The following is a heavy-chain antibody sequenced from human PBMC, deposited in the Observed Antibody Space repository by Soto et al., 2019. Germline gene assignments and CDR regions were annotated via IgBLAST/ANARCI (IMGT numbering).Heavy chain of an antibody. Sequence: QVQLVQSGAEVKKPGSSVKVSCKASGGTFSSYTISWVRQAPGQGLEWMGRIIPILGIANYAQKFQGRVTITADKSTSTAYMEMRSLRSEDTAVYYCARVEMATNSNWFDPWGQGTLVTVSS. CDR1: GGTFSSYT. CDR2: IIPILGIA. J-gene: IGHJ5*02. D-gene: IGHD5-12*01. V-gene: IGHV1-69*02. CDR3: ARVEMATNSNWFDP.